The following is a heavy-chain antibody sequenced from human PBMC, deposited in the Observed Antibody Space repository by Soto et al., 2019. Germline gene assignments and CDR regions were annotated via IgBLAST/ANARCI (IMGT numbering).Heavy chain of an antibody. CDR3: AREPYGDSQYFDY. Sequence: PGGSLRLSCTGSGFTFNSLYLHWVRQGPDKGLEWVAVVSFDGKVTYYADSVKGRFTVSRDNSKNTIYLQANSLRAEDTAVYYCAREPYGDSQYFDYWGQGT. V-gene: IGHV3-30*04. CDR2: VSFDGKVT. D-gene: IGHD2-21*02. J-gene: IGHJ4*02. CDR1: GFTFNSLY.